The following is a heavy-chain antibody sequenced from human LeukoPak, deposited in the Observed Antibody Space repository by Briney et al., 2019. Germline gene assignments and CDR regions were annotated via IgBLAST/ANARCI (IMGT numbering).Heavy chain of an antibody. CDR2: ISYDGSNK. CDR3: AKDQDLDY. Sequence: PGRSLRLSCAASGFTFSSYGMHWVRQAPGKGLEWVAVISYDGSNKYYADSVKGRFTISRDNSKNTLYLQMNCLRAEDTAVYYCAKDQDLDYWGQGTLVTVSS. J-gene: IGHJ4*02. V-gene: IGHV3-30*18. CDR1: GFTFSSYG.